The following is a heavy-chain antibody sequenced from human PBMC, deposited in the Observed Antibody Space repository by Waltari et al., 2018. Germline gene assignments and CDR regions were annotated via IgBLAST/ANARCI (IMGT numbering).Heavy chain of an antibody. CDR2: INPNSGDT. D-gene: IGHD3-3*01. J-gene: IGHJ4*02. V-gene: IGHV1-2*06. CDR3: ARSGGGTTTFGVAE. CDR1: GYIFTNFA. Sequence: QVQLVQSGAEVKKSGASVKVSCKTSGYIFTNFAIHWVRQAPGQGLEWMGRINPNSGDTIYAHRLQGRVTMTGDTSITTAYIELTGLRSDDTAVYYCARSGGGTTTFGVAEWGQGSLVTVSS.